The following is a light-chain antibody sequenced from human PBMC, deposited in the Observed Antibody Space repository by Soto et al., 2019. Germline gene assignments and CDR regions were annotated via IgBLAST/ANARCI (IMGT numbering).Light chain of an antibody. Sequence: QSVLTQPPSVSGAPGQRVTISCTGSSSNIGTGYDVHWYQQLPGTAPKLLIYGNSNRPSGVPDRFSGSKSGTSASLAITGLQAEDEADYYCSSYTSSSTRVFGTGTKLTVL. CDR3: SSYTSSSTRV. J-gene: IGLJ1*01. V-gene: IGLV1-40*01. CDR1: SSNIGTGYD. CDR2: GNS.